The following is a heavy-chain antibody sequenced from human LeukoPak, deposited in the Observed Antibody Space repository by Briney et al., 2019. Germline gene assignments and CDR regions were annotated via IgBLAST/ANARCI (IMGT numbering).Heavy chain of an antibody. D-gene: IGHD2-2*01. V-gene: IGHV3-9*01. Sequence: AGGSLRLSCAASGSNFDDYAMHWVRQAPGKGLEWVSSVDWNSGTIGYADSVKGRFTISRDNAKNSLYLQMNSLRAEDTALYYCVKGGLIVVDPFDYWGQGTLVTVSS. J-gene: IGHJ4*02. CDR1: GSNFDDYA. CDR3: VKGGLIVVDPFDY. CDR2: VDWNSGTI.